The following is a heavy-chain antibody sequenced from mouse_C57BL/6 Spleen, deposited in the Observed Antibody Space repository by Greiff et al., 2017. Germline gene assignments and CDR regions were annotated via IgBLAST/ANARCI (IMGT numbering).Heavy chain of an antibody. CDR1: GYTFTSYW. J-gene: IGHJ4*01. Sequence: QVQLQQPGTELVKPGASVKLSCKASGYTFTSYWMHWVKQRPGQGLEWIGNINPSNGGTNYNEKFKSKATLTVDKSSSTAYMQLSSLTSEDSAVYYCARPHYYGSSYDYAMDYWGQGTSVTVSS. D-gene: IGHD1-1*01. V-gene: IGHV1-53*01. CDR3: ARPHYYGSSYDYAMDY. CDR2: INPSNGGT.